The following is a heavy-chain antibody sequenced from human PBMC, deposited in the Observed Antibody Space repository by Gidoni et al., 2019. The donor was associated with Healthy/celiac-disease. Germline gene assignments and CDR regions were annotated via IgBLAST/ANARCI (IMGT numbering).Heavy chain of an antibody. Sequence: EVQLVESGGGLVKPGRSLRLSCTASGFTFGDYAMSWFRQAPGKGLEWVGFIRSKAYGGTTEYAASVKGRFTISRDDSKSIAYLQMNSLKTEDTAVYYCTRDQGHYGLYYYMDVWGKGTTVTVSS. D-gene: IGHD4-17*01. V-gene: IGHV3-49*05. CDR1: GFTFGDYA. CDR2: IRSKAYGGTT. J-gene: IGHJ6*03. CDR3: TRDQGHYGLYYYMDV.